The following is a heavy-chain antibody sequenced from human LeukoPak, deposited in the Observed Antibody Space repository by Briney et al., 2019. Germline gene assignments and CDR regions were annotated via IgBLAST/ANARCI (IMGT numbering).Heavy chain of an antibody. Sequence: GRSLRLSCAASGFNFNNYGIHWVRQAPGKGLEWVAFISYDGSNTYYADSVKGRFTISRDIAKNSLYLQMNSLRDEDTAVYYCARDQGLTAPPPYGLDVWGQGTTVIVSS. CDR3: ARDQGLTAPPPYGLDV. D-gene: IGHD5-18*01. CDR1: GFNFNNYG. V-gene: IGHV3-30*03. J-gene: IGHJ6*02. CDR2: ISYDGSNT.